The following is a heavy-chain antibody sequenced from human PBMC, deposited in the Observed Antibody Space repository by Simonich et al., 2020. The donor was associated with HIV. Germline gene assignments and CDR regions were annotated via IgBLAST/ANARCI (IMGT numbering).Heavy chain of an antibody. CDR3: ARAQTGNHYYYYYMDV. V-gene: IGHV1-2*02. J-gene: IGHJ6*03. CDR1: GYTFTDYY. CDR2: INPNSGGT. Sequence: QVQLVQSGAEVKKPGASVKVSCKASGYTFTDYYMHWERQAPGQGLEWMGWINPNSGGTNYAQKFQGRVTMTRDTSISTAYMELNRLRSDDTAVYYCARAQTGNHYYYYYMDVWGKGTTVTVSS. D-gene: IGHD7-27*01.